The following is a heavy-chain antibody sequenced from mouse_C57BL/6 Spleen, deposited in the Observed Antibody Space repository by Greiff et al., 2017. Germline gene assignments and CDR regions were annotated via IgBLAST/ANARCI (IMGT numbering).Heavy chain of an antibody. Sequence: EVHLVESGGGLVKPGGSLKLSCAASGFTFSSYALSWVRQTPEKRLEWVATISDGGSYTYYPDNVKGRFTISRDNAKNNLYLQMSHLKSEDTAMYYCAREGTTVVAPDVWGTGTTGTVSS. D-gene: IGHD1-1*01. V-gene: IGHV5-4*01. J-gene: IGHJ1*03. CDR1: GFTFSSYA. CDR3: AREGTTVVAPDV. CDR2: ISDGGSYT.